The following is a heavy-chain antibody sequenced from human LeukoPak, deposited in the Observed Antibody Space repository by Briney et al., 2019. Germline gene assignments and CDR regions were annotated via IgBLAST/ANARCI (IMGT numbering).Heavy chain of an antibody. CDR1: VFTFSSYS. CDR3: AKVRIAAAGTLFDP. V-gene: IGHV3-23*01. J-gene: IGHJ5*02. CDR2: ISGSGGST. Sequence: GGSLRLSCAASVFTFSSYSMNWVRQAPGKGLEWVSAISGSGGSTYYADSVKGRFTISRDNSKNTLYLQMNSLRAEDTAVYYCAKVRIAAAGTLFDPWGQGTLVTVSS. D-gene: IGHD6-13*01.